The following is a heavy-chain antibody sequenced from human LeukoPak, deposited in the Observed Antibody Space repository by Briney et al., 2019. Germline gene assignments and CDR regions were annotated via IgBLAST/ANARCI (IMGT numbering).Heavy chain of an antibody. D-gene: IGHD6-19*01. V-gene: IGHV4-38-2*02. CDR1: GYSISSGYY. CDR2: LSHSGSS. Sequence: PSETLSLTCTVSGYSISSGYYWDWIRQPPGKGLEWIGTLSHSGSSYYNPSLKSRVTISVDTSKNQFSLNLSSVTAADTAVYYCARRYSSGWYFTDYAFDIWGQGTMVTVSS. CDR3: ARRYSSGWYFTDYAFDI. J-gene: IGHJ3*02.